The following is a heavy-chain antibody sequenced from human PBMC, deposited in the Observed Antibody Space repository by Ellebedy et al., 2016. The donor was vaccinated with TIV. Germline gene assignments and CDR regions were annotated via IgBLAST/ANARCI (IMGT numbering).Heavy chain of an antibody. CDR1: GSTFSGYW. CDR3: ARRYCTISRCFAASWASLDM. D-gene: IGHD2-2*01. V-gene: IGHV3-7*01. CDR2: IKQDGRDK. Sequence: GESLKISCAYSGSTFSGYWLTWVRQPPGKGLAWVANIKQDGRDKYYVDSVRGRFTISRDNAKNSLYLQMNTLTVEETAVYYCARRYCTISRCFAASWASLDMWGQGTMVTVSS. J-gene: IGHJ3*02.